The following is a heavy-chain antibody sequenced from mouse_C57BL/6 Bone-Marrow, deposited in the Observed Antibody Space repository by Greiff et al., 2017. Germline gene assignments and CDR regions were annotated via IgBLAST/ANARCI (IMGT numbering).Heavy chain of an antibody. CDR2: IDPTSGGT. CDR1: GYTFTSYW. V-gene: IGHV1-72*01. J-gene: IGHJ1*03. D-gene: IGHD2-4*01. CDR3: ARANSYYEYDYWYFDV. Sequence: VQLQQPGAELVKPGASVKLSCKASGYTFTSYWMHWVKQRPGRGLEWIGRIDPTSGGTKYNEKFKSKATLTVDKPSSTAYMQLSSLTSEDSAVYYCARANSYYEYDYWYFDVWGTGTTVTVSS.